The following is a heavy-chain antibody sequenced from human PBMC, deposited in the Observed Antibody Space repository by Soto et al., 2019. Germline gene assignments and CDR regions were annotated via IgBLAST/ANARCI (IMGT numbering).Heavy chain of an antibody. CDR1: GGTFSSYA. CDR2: IIPIFGTA. D-gene: IGHD5-18*01. Sequence: QVQLVQSGAEVKKPGSSVKVSCKASGGTFSSYAISWVRQAPGQGLEWMGGIIPIFGTANYAQKFQGRVTITADKSTSTATMELSSLRSEDTAVYYCARGEDTAMVTGGWFDPWGQGTLVTVSS. CDR3: ARGEDTAMVTGGWFDP. J-gene: IGHJ5*02. V-gene: IGHV1-69*06.